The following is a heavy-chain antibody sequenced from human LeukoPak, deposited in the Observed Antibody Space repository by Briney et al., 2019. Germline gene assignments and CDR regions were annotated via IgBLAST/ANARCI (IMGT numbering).Heavy chain of an antibody. Sequence: QTGGSLRLSCAASGFTFSNYWMSWVRQAAGKGLEWVANIKQDGSEKYHVDSVTGRFTIPRDNAKNSLYLQMNNLRAEDTAVYYCARGLRYFYYYGMDVWGQGTTITVSS. CDR1: GFTFSNYW. CDR2: IKQDGSEK. J-gene: IGHJ6*02. CDR3: ARGLRYFYYYGMDV. D-gene: IGHD3-9*01. V-gene: IGHV3-7*01.